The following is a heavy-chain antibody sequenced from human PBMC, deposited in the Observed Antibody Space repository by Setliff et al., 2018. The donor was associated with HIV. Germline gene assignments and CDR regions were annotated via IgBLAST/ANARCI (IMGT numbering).Heavy chain of an antibody. D-gene: IGHD2-2*01. Sequence: SVKVSCKASGFSFTTSTVQWVRQARGQRLEWIGWIVVGSGNTNYAQKFQERVTITRDMSTSTAYMELSSLRSEDTAVYYCARETGYCTTISCYELEVWGQGTLVTVSS. CDR2: IVVGSGNT. V-gene: IGHV1-58*01. CDR1: GFSFTTST. J-gene: IGHJ4*02. CDR3: ARETGYCTTISCYELEV.